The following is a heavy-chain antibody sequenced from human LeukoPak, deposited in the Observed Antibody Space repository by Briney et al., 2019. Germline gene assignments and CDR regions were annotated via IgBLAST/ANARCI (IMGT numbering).Heavy chain of an antibody. J-gene: IGHJ4*02. CDR3: ARSTQLWFVPFEDFDY. CDR1: GYTFTSYG. Sequence: ASVKVSCKASGYTFTSYGISWVRQAPGQGLEWMGWISAYNGNTNYAQKLQGRVSMTTDTSTSTAYMELRSLRSDDTAVYYCARSTQLWFVPFEDFDYWGQGTLVTVSS. CDR2: ISAYNGNT. D-gene: IGHD5-18*01. V-gene: IGHV1-18*01.